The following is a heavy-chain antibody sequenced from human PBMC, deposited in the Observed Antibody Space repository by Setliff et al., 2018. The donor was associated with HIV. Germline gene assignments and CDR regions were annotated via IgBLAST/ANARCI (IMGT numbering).Heavy chain of an antibody. CDR1: GGSFSDYY. V-gene: IGHV4-34*01. Sequence: SETLSLTCAVYGGSFSDYYWSWIRQPPGKGLEWIGEINHSGSTNYNQTLKSRVTISVDTSKDQFSLKLSSVTAADTAVYYCARGARALAAQTWFDPWGQGTLVTVSS. J-gene: IGHJ5*02. D-gene: IGHD6-6*01. CDR3: ARGARALAAQTWFDP. CDR2: INHSGST.